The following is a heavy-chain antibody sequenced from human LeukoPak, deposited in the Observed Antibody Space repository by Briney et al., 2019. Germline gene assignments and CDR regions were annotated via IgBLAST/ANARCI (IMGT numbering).Heavy chain of an antibody. V-gene: IGHV1-8*01. CDR3: ARGGVLGLPGLLSMDV. CDR1: GYTFTSYD. D-gene: IGHD1-26*01. J-gene: IGHJ6*03. Sequence: ASVKVSCKASGYTFTSYDINWVRQATGQGLEWMGWMNPNSGNTGYAQKFQGRVTMTRNTSISTAYMELSSLRSEDTAVYYCARGGVLGLPGLLSMDVWGKGTTVTVSS. CDR2: MNPNSGNT.